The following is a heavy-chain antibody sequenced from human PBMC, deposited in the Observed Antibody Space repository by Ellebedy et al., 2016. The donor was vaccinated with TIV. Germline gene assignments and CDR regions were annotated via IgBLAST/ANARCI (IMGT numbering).Heavy chain of an antibody. CDR1: GFTFNRSS. V-gene: IGHV3-21*04. CDR2: ISSSSSYI. Sequence: GESLKISCTASGFTFNRSSMNWVRQAPGKGLEWVSSISSSSSYIYYADSVKGRFTISRDNAKNSVSLQMNSLRGEDTALYYCARSPKDHFYHGMDVWGRGTTVTVSS. J-gene: IGHJ6*02. CDR3: ARSPKDHFYHGMDV. D-gene: IGHD2/OR15-2a*01.